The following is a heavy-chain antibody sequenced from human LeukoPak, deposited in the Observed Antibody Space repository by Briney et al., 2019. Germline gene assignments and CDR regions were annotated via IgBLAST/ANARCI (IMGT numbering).Heavy chain of an antibody. J-gene: IGHJ4*02. V-gene: IGHV3-33*01. CDR3: ARVAYGDYGAFDY. Sequence: GGSLRLSCAASGFTSSSYGMHWVRQAPGKGLEWVAVIWYDGSNKYYADSVKGRFTISRDNSENTLYLQMNSLRAEDTAVYYCARVAYGDYGAFDYWGQGTLVTVSS. CDR1: GFTSSSYG. D-gene: IGHD4-17*01. CDR2: IWYDGSNK.